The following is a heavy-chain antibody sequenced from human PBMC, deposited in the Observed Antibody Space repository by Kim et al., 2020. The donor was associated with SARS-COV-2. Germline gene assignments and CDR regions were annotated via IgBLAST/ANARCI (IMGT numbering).Heavy chain of an antibody. Sequence: SLKSRVTISVDTSKNQFSLKLSSVTAADTAVYYCARVIRGSIAGVYGMDVWGQGTTVTVSS. V-gene: IGHV4-59*01. J-gene: IGHJ6*02. D-gene: IGHD3-10*01. CDR3: ARVIRGSIAGVYGMDV.